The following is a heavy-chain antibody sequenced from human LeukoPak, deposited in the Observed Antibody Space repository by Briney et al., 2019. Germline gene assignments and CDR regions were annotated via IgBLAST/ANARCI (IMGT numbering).Heavy chain of an antibody. Sequence: SVEVSCKASGGTFSSYAISWVRQAPGQGLEWMGRIIPILGIANYAQKFQGRVTITADKSTSTAYMELSSLRSEDTAVYYCARDRYVNSGFYYGMDVWGQGTTVTVSS. CDR2: IIPILGIA. J-gene: IGHJ6*02. CDR1: GGTFSSYA. D-gene: IGHD3-10*01. V-gene: IGHV1-69*04. CDR3: ARDRYVNSGFYYGMDV.